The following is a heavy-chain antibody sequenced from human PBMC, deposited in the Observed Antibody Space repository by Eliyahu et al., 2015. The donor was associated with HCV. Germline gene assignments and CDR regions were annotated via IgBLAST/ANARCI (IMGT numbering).Heavy chain of an antibody. D-gene: IGHD3-22*01. CDR3: AKRQGYYYDSSIYFPPLSPLTPAFDH. CDR1: GFTFSXXA. V-gene: IGHV3-23*01. Sequence: DVQLLESGGGFVQPGGSLILSCAASGFTFSXXAMXWVRQAPGKGLEWVSGISGSGDITYYADSVKGRFTVSRDNSKNTLYLQMKSLRAEDAAVYYCAKRQGYYYDSSIYFPPLSPLTPAFDHWGQGTLVTVSS. CDR2: ISGSGDIT. J-gene: IGHJ4*02.